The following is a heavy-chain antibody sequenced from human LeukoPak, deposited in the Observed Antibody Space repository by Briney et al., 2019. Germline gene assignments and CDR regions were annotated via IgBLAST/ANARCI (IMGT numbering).Heavy chain of an antibody. J-gene: IGHJ5*02. CDR3: ARDKPRGTAMVA. Sequence: ASVKVSCKASGYTFTASYIHWVRQAPGQGLEWMGWINPSSGATNSAQKFLGRVTMTRDTSMSTAYMELSRLRSDDTAVYYCARDKPRGTAMVAWGQGTLVTVSS. CDR1: GYTFTASY. D-gene: IGHD5-18*01. V-gene: IGHV1-2*02. CDR2: INPSSGAT.